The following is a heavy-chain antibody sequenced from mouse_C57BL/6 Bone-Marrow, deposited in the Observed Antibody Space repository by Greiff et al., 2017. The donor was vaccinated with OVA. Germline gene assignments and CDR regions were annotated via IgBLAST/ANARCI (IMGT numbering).Heavy chain of an antibody. CDR2: IDPSDSET. V-gene: IGHV1-52*01. J-gene: IGHJ2*01. D-gene: IGHD1-1*01. Sequence: QVHVKQPGAELVRPGSSVKLSCKASGYTFTSYWMHWVKQRPIQGLEWIGNIDPSDSETHYNQKFKDKATLTVDKSSSTAYMQLSSLTSEDSAVYYCARRGVVDYWGKGTTLTVSS. CDR3: ARRGVVDY. CDR1: GYTFTSYW.